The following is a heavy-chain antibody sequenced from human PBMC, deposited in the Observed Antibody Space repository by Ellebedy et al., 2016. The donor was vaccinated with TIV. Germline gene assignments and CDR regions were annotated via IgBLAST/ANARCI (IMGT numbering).Heavy chain of an antibody. CDR2: IYSNGDT. D-gene: IGHD3-10*02. J-gene: IGHJ5*02. CDR1: GFTFSDYA. Sequence: GESLKISCAASGFTFSDYAMTWVRQAPGKGLEWVSLIYSNGDTRYADSVKGRFTISRDNSKNTLHLQMNSLRPEDTAVYYCARNVPHPWGQGTLVTVAS. V-gene: IGHV3-66*01. CDR3: ARNVPHP.